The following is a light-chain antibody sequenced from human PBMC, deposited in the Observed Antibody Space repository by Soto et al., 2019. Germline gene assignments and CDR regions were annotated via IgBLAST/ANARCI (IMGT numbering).Light chain of an antibody. CDR3: SSHPGSNNYVV. CDR1: SSDVGDYNY. J-gene: IGLJ2*01. CDR2: EVS. V-gene: IGLV2-8*01. Sequence: QSALTQPPSASGSPGQSVTISCTATSSDVGDYNYVSWYQQYPGKAPKLMIYEVSKRPSGVPDRFSGSKSGNMASLTVSGLQAEDEADYYRSSHPGSNNYVVFGGGTQLTV.